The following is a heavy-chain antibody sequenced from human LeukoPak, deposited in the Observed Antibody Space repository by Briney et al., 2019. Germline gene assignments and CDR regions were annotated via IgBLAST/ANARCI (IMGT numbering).Heavy chain of an antibody. Sequence: ASVKVSCKASGYTFTSYAMHWVRQAPGQRLEWMGWINAGNGNTKYSQKFQGRVTITRDTSASTAYMELSSLRSEDTAVYYCARELNSGWYPCDYWGQGTLVTVSS. CDR1: GYTFTSYA. V-gene: IGHV1-3*01. CDR3: ARELNSGWYPCDY. D-gene: IGHD6-19*01. CDR2: INAGNGNT. J-gene: IGHJ4*02.